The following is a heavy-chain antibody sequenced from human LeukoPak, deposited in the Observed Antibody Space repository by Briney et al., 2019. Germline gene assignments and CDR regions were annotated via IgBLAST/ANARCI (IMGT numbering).Heavy chain of an antibody. CDR1: GGSISSYY. CDR3: AGGNPSAFDI. J-gene: IGHJ3*02. CDR2: IYYSGYT. V-gene: IGHV4-59*01. Sequence: PSETLSLTCTVSGGSISSYYWSWIRQPPGKGLEWIGYIYYSGYTNYNPSLKSRVTLSVDTSKNQFSLKLSSVTAADTAVYYCAGGNPSAFDIWGRGTMVTVSS. D-gene: IGHD4-23*01.